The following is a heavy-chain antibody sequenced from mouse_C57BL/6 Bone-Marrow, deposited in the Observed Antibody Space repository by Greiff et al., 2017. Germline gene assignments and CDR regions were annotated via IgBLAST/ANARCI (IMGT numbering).Heavy chain of an antibody. CDR3: SRYWDYFDY. V-gene: IGHV1-80*01. CDR2: IYPGDGDT. CDR1: GYTFTSYW. Sequence: VQLQQPGAELVKPGASVKLSCKASGYTFTSYWMHWVKQRPGKGLEWIGQIYPGDGDTNYNGKFKGKDTLTADKSSSTAYIQLSSLTSEDSAVDFCSRYWDYFDYWGQGTTLTVSS. J-gene: IGHJ2*01. D-gene: IGHD4-1*01.